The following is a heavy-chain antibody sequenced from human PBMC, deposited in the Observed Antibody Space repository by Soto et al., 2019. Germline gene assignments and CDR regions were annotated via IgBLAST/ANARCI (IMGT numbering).Heavy chain of an antibody. CDR3: ARDTGSGSYYNGGNDAFDI. D-gene: IGHD3-10*01. Sequence: SETLSLTCTVSGGSISSGGYYWSWIRQHPGKGLEWIGYIYYSGSTYYNPSLKSRVTISVDTSKNQFSLKLSSVTAADTAVYYCARDTGSGSYYNGGNDAFDIWGQGTMVTVSS. J-gene: IGHJ3*02. V-gene: IGHV4-31*03. CDR2: IYYSGST. CDR1: GGSISSGGYY.